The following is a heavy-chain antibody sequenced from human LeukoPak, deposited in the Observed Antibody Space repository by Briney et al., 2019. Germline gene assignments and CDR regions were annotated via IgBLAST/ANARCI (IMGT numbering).Heavy chain of an antibody. J-gene: IGHJ5*02. V-gene: IGHV4-59*01. Sequence: SETLSLTCTVSGGSISSYYWSWIRQPPGKGLEWIGYIYYSGSTNYNPSLKSRVTISVDTSKNQFSLKLSSVTAADTAVYYCARDLNSHYYHSGWFDPWGQGTLVTVSS. CDR3: ARDLNSHYYHSGWFDP. CDR1: GGSISSYY. CDR2: IYYSGST. D-gene: IGHD3-22*01.